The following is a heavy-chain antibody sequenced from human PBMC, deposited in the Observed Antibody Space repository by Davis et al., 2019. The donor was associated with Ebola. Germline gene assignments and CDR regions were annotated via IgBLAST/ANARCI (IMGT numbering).Heavy chain of an antibody. D-gene: IGHD2-21*01. Sequence: GESLKISCAASGFTFSSYSMNWVRQAPGKGLEWVSSISSSSSYIYYADSVKGRFTISRDNAKNSLYLQMNSLRAEDTAVYYCARRAGDESYDFWAIVVVIAGLDYWGQGTLVTVSS. CDR3: ARRAGDESYDFWAIVVVIAGLDY. CDR1: GFTFSSYS. J-gene: IGHJ4*02. V-gene: IGHV3-21*01. CDR2: ISSSSSYI.